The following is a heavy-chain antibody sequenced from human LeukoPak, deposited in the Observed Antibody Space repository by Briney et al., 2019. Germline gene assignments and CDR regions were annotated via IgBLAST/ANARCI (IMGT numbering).Heavy chain of an antibody. CDR1: GFTFSSYW. D-gene: IGHD4-23*01. Sequence: GGSLRLSCAASGFTFSSYWMSWVRQAPGKGLEWVANIKQDGSEKYYVDSVKGRFTISRDNAKNSLYLQMNSLRAEDTAVYYCARDLVILGYGMDVWGQGTTVTVSS. V-gene: IGHV3-7*01. CDR3: ARDLVILGYGMDV. J-gene: IGHJ6*02. CDR2: IKQDGSEK.